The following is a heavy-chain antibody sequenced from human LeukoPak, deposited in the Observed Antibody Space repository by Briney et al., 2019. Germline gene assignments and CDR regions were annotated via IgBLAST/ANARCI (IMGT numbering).Heavy chain of an antibody. D-gene: IGHD3-22*01. CDR2: INHSGST. Sequence: SETLSLTCAVCGGSLSGYYWSWIRQPPGKGLEWIGEINHSGSTNYNPSLKSRVTISVDTSKSQFSLKLSSVTAADTAVYYCARGRSSRGNDYWGQGTLVTVSS. V-gene: IGHV4-34*01. CDR1: GGSLSGYY. J-gene: IGHJ4*02. CDR3: ARGRSSRGNDY.